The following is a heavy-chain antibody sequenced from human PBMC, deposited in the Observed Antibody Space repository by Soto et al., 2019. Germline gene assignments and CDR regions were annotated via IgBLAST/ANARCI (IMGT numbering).Heavy chain of an antibody. CDR1: GGSISSGGYY. J-gene: IGHJ3*02. Sequence: SETLSLTCTVSGGSISSGGYYWSWIRQHPGKGLEWIGYIYYSGSTYYNPSLRSRVTISVDTSKNQFSLKLSSVTAADTAVYYCASTLVITYAFDIWGQGTMVTVSS. D-gene: IGHD3-22*01. CDR3: ASTLVITYAFDI. V-gene: IGHV4-31*03. CDR2: IYYSGST.